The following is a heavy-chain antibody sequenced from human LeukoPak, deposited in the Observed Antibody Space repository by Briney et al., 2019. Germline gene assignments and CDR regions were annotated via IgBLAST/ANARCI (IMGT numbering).Heavy chain of an antibody. D-gene: IGHD3-22*01. CDR1: GFTFSSYA. CDR3: AKDLMYYYDSSGYERAFDI. Sequence: PGGSLRLSCAASGFTFSSYAMSWVRQAPGKGLEWVSAISGSGSSTYYADSVKGRFTISRDNSKNTLYLQMNSLRAEDTAVYYCAKDLMYYYDSSGYERAFDIWGQGTMVTVSS. V-gene: IGHV3-23*01. J-gene: IGHJ3*02. CDR2: ISGSGSST.